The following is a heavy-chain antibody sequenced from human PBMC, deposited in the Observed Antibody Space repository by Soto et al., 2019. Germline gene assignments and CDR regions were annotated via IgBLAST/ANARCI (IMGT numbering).Heavy chain of an antibody. Sequence: SETRSLTCTVSGGSISSYYWSWIRQPPGKGLEWIGYIYYSGSTNYNPSLKSRVTISVDTSKNQFSLKLTSVTAADTAVYYCARGRRGYSYVFDLRGQGTLVTVSS. CDR3: ARGRRGYSYVFDL. D-gene: IGHD5-18*01. CDR1: GGSISSYY. J-gene: IGHJ5*02. CDR2: IYYSGST. V-gene: IGHV4-59*01.